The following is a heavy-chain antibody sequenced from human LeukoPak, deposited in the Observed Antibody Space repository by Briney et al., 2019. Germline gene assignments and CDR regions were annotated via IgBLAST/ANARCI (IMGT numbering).Heavy chain of an antibody. V-gene: IGHV4-59*08. CDR1: GGSISSYY. CDR3: ASTKTIAARAFDI. J-gene: IGHJ3*02. D-gene: IGHD6-6*01. CDR2: IYYSGST. Sequence: SETLSLTCTVSGGSISSYYWSWIRQPPGKGLEWIGYIYYSGSTNYNPSLKSRVTMSVDTSKNQFSLKLSSVTAADTAVYYCASTKTIAARAFDIWGQGTMVTVSS.